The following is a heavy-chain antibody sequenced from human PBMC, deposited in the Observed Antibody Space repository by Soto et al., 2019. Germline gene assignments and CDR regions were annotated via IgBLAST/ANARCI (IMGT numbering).Heavy chain of an antibody. D-gene: IGHD6-13*01. J-gene: IGHJ4*02. CDR1: GGSISSGDYY. CDR2: MYYSGRA. Sequence: SETLSLTCSVSGGSISSGDYYWSSVRQPPGTGLEWIGYMYYSGRAYYNPSLKTRLAMSVDTSNNHFSLKLSSVTVADTAVYYCAIINIAGTFYYDNWGQGTPVTVSS. CDR3: AIINIAGTFYYDN. V-gene: IGHV4-30-4*01.